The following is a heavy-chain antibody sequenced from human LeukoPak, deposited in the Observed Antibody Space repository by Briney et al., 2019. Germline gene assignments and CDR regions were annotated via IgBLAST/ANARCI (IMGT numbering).Heavy chain of an antibody. CDR2: IYTTGNT. Sequence: SETLSLTCTVSGGSISNLYWSWIRQPAGKGLEWIGRIYTTGNTNYNPSLTSRVTMSVDTSKNQFSPKLSSVTAADTAVYYCAGRSTVPWGAFDSWGQGTMVTVSS. V-gene: IGHV4-4*07. J-gene: IGHJ3*01. CDR1: GGSISNLY. CDR3: AGRSTVPWGAFDS. D-gene: IGHD4-17*01.